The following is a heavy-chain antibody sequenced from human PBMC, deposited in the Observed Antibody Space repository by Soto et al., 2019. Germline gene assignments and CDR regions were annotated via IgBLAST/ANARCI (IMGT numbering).Heavy chain of an antibody. Sequence: VGSLRLSCTASQFTFNVYAMSWVRQAPGKGLEWVSSISVTGENSLYADSVRGRFTMSRDNSKDILYLQMNSLRAEDTAVYYCAKEGSSTSEYGMDVWGQGTTVTVSS. D-gene: IGHD2-2*01. V-gene: IGHV3-23*01. J-gene: IGHJ6*02. CDR1: QFTFNVYA. CDR2: ISVTGENS. CDR3: AKEGSSTSEYGMDV.